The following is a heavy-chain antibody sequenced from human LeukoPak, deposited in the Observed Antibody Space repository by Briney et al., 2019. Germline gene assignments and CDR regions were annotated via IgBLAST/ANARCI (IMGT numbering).Heavy chain of an antibody. V-gene: IGHV3-33*01. D-gene: IGHD1-26*01. J-gene: IGHJ3*02. CDR3: ARQFDGSHPNAFDI. CDR2: TWYDGSYK. Sequence: GGSLRLSCAASGFSFSTYGMHWVRQAPGKRLEWVAVTWYDGSYKYYGDSVKGRFTISRDNSKNTLYLQMASLRVEDTAVYYCARQFDGSHPNAFDIWGQGTMVTVSS. CDR1: GFSFSTYG.